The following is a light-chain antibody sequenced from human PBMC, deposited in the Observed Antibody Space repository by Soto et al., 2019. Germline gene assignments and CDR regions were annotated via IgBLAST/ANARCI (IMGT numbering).Light chain of an antibody. J-gene: IGLJ1*01. Sequence: QSALAHPASVSGSPGQSITISCTGTSSDVGGYNYVSWYQQHPGKAPKLMIYEVSNRPSGVSNRFSGSKSGNTASLTISVLQAEDEADYYCSSYTSSRTYVFGTGTKLTVL. V-gene: IGLV2-14*01. CDR1: SSDVGGYNY. CDR2: EVS. CDR3: SSYTSSRTYV.